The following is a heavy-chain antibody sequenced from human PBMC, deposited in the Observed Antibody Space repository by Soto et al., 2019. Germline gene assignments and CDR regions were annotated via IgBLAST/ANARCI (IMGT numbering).Heavy chain of an antibody. Sequence: QVQLVQSGAELKKPGASVKVSCKAFGYTFSNYDMNWVRQATGQGPEWIGWVNPNNGDTGYAQKFQGRVTLTTDISTTTAYMELTSLRSEGTAIYYCAKVSRKGSAIDFDYWGQGTLITVSS. D-gene: IGHD3-10*01. CDR2: VNPNNGDT. V-gene: IGHV1-8*01. CDR1: GYTFSNYD. J-gene: IGHJ4*02. CDR3: AKVSRKGSAIDFDY.